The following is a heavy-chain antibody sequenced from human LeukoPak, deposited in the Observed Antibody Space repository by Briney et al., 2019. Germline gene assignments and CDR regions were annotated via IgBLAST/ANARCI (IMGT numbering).Heavy chain of an antibody. V-gene: IGHV1-69*05. CDR1: GGTFSSYA. CDR2: ILPIFGTA. J-gene: IGHJ6*03. D-gene: IGHD5-24*01. Sequence: SVKVSCKASGGTFSSYAISWVRQAPGQGLEWMGRILPIFGTADYAQKFQGRVTITTDESTSTAYMELSSLRSEDTAVYYCARGQRWLQLPRYFYYMDVWGKGTTVTVSS. CDR3: ARGQRWLQLPRYFYYMDV.